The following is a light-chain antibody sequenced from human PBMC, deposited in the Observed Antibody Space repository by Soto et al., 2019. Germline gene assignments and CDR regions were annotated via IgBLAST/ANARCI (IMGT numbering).Light chain of an antibody. V-gene: IGLV1-40*01. CDR1: SSNIGAGYE. Sequence: QSVLTQAPSVSGAPGQRVTISCTGSSSNIGAGYEVHWYQQLPGTAPKLLIYGNSNRPSGVPDRFSGSTSDTSASLAITGLQAEDEADYYCQSYDSSLSATVFGTGTKLTVL. CDR2: GNS. J-gene: IGLJ1*01. CDR3: QSYDSSLSATV.